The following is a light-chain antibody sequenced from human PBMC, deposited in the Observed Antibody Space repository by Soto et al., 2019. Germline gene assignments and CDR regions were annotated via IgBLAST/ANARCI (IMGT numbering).Light chain of an antibody. CDR2: EGS. V-gene: IGLV2-23*01. CDR1: SSDVGTYNL. CDR3: CSHAGSITYV. Sequence: QSVLTQPASVSGSPGQSITISCTGTSSDVGTYNLVSWYQQRPGKAPKLMIYEGSKRPSGVSNRFSGSKSGNTASLTISGLQAEDEADYYCCSHAGSITYVSGNGTKLTVL. J-gene: IGLJ1*01.